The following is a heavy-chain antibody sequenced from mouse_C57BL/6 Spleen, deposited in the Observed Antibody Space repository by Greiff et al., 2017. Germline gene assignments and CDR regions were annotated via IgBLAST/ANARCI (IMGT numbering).Heavy chain of an antibody. J-gene: IGHJ2*01. CDR3: ARGEFYYGSKDY. CDR2: IYPGSGST. D-gene: IGHD1-1*01. CDR1: GYTFTSYW. Sequence: QVQLQQPGAELVQPGASVKMSCKASGYTFTSYWITWVKQRPGQGLEWIGDIYPGSGSTNYNEKLKSKATLTVDTASSTADMQLSSLTSEDSAVYYCARGEFYYGSKDYWGQGTTLTVSS. V-gene: IGHV1-55*01.